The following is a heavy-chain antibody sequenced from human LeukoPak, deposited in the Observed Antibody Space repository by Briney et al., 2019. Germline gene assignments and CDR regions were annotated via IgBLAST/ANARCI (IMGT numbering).Heavy chain of an antibody. Sequence: GGSLRLSCAASGFTFSSYAMSWVRQAPEKGLEWVSAISGSGGSTYYADSVKGRFTISRDNSKNTLYLQMNSLRAEDTAVYYCAMPGDGDYGGPRYYYYGMDVWGQGTTVTVSS. V-gene: IGHV3-23*01. CDR2: ISGSGGST. J-gene: IGHJ6*02. CDR1: GFTFSSYA. D-gene: IGHD4-17*01. CDR3: AMPGDGDYGGPRYYYYGMDV.